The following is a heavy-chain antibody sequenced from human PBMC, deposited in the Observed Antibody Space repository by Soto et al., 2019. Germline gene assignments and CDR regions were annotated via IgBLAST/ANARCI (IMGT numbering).Heavy chain of an antibody. CDR2: INSDGTST. J-gene: IGHJ5*02. CDR3: ANTGDYSLNWFDP. Sequence: GGSLRLSCAASGFTFSSYWMHWVRQAPGKGLVWVSRINSDGTSTIYADSVKGRFTISRDNAKNTLYLQMNSLRAEDTAVYYCANTGDYSLNWFDPWGQGTLVTVSS. CDR1: GFTFSSYW. V-gene: IGHV3-74*01. D-gene: IGHD4-17*01.